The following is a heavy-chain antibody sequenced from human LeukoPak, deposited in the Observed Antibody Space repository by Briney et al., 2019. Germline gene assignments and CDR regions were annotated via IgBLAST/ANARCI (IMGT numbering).Heavy chain of an antibody. V-gene: IGHV1-69*13. CDR3: ARDPGYCSGGSCYGTDV. Sequence: ASVKVPCKASGGTFSSYAISWVRQAPGQGLEWMGGIIPIFGTANYAQKFQGRVTITADESTSTAYMELSSLRSEDTAVYYCARDPGYCSGGSCYGTDVWGQGTTVTVSS. CDR2: IIPIFGTA. CDR1: GGTFSSYA. J-gene: IGHJ6*02. D-gene: IGHD2-15*01.